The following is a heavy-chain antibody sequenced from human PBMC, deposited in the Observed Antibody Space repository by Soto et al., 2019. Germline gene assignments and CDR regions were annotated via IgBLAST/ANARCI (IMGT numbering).Heavy chain of an antibody. CDR1: GGTFSSYA. J-gene: IGHJ6*02. D-gene: IGHD3-22*01. CDR2: IIPIFGTA. V-gene: IGHV1-69*06. Sequence: SVKVSCKASGGTFSSYAISWVRQAPGQGLEWMGGIIPIFGTANYAQKFQGRVTITADKSTSTAYMELSSLRSEDTAVYYCARINWELGITMIVAHYYYYGMDVWGQGTTVTVSS. CDR3: ARINWELGITMIVAHYYYYGMDV.